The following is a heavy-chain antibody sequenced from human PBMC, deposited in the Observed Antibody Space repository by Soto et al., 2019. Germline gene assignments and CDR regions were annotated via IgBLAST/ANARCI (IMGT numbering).Heavy chain of an antibody. D-gene: IGHD6-19*01. CDR3: ATSAAVPGAHIAY. Sequence: PSETLSLTCSVSGGSISGSYWRWIRHSPGKGREWLGYVYYTGSTNYSPSLRSRVSISVDPSKTEFSLRLRSVPAADTAVSFCATSAAVPGAHIAYCGHRTQVTVS. V-gene: IGHV4-59*13. J-gene: IGHJ4*01. CDR1: GGSISGSY. CDR2: VYYTGST.